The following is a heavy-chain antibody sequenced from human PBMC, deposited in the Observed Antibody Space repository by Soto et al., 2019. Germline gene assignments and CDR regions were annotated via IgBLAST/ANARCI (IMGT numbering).Heavy chain of an antibody. D-gene: IGHD6-13*01. Sequence: QLQLQESGPGLVKPSETLSLTCTVSGGSISSSGYFWAWIRQPPGKALEWIGSVSSSGNTYYNPSLQSRVTISLDTSQNQFSLKLNSVTAADTAVYSCARRGKAAARHFDCWGQGILVTVSS. J-gene: IGHJ4*02. CDR3: ARRGKAAARHFDC. V-gene: IGHV4-39*01. CDR2: VSSSGNT. CDR1: GGSISSSGYF.